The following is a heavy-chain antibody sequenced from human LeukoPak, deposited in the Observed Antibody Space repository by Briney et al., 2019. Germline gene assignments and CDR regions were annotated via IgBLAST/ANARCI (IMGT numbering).Heavy chain of an antibody. CDR3: ARSESYYYDSSGYLSGHYFDY. D-gene: IGHD3-22*01. J-gene: IGHJ4*02. Sequence: SVKVSCKASGGTFSSYAISWVRQAPGQGLEWMGGIIPIFGTANYAQKSQGRVTITTDESTSTAYMELSSLRSEDTAVYYCARSESYYYDSSGYLSGHYFDYWGQGTLVTVSS. CDR2: IIPIFGTA. V-gene: IGHV1-69*05. CDR1: GGTFSSYA.